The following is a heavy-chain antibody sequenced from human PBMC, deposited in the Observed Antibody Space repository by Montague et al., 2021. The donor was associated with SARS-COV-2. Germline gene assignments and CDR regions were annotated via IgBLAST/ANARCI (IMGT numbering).Heavy chain of an antibody. CDR2: IFYDGST. Sequence: SETLSLTCIVSGGSISSRTYYWGWIRQPPGKGLEWIGSIFYDGSTYYNPSLKSRVTISVDTSRNQFYLNLSSVTAADTAVYYCARNGPKDYYLSLYFDLWGRGTLVTVSS. J-gene: IGHJ2*01. D-gene: IGHD3-10*01. V-gene: IGHV4-39*01. CDR3: ARNGPKDYYLSLYFDL. CDR1: GGSISSRTYY.